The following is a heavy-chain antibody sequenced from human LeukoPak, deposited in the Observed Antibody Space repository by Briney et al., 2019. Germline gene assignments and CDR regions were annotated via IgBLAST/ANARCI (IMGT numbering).Heavy chain of an antibody. CDR2: VSPSHTTR. V-gene: IGHV1-18*01. J-gene: IGHJ3*02. D-gene: IGHD3-3*02. Sequence: ASVKVSCKASGYTFRQYSISWVRQAPGKGLEWMGWVSPSHTTRVYAQQFQGRVTMTADTNTNTVSMELRSLRSDDTAVYFCARDYILPLETDNGDGFAIWGQGTVVSVSS. CDR3: ARDYILPLETDNGDGFAI. CDR1: GYTFRQYS.